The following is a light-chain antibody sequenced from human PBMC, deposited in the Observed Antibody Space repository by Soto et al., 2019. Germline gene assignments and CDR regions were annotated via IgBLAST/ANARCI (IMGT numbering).Light chain of an antibody. Sequence: QSVLTQPPSVSGAPGQRVTISCTGSSSNIGAGYDVHWYQQLPGTAPKLLIYGNSNRPSGVPDRFSGSKSGTSASLAITGLQAEDGADYYCQSYDSSLSRYVFGTGTKGTVL. V-gene: IGLV1-40*01. J-gene: IGLJ1*01. CDR3: QSYDSSLSRYV. CDR1: SSNIGAGYD. CDR2: GNS.